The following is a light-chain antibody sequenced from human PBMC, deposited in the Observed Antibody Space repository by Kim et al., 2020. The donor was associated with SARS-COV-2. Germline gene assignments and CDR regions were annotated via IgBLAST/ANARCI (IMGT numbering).Light chain of an antibody. CDR1: SSDVGGCKD. V-gene: IGLV2-14*01. Sequence: QSITSAGTGTSSDVGGCKDVSWYQQHPGKAHRLVIYEVGNRPSGVSIRFSGSKSGNTASLTISGLQAEDEADYYCSSYIRGSTNYVFGTGTQLTVL. CDR3: SSYIRGSTNYV. J-gene: IGLJ1*01. CDR2: EVG.